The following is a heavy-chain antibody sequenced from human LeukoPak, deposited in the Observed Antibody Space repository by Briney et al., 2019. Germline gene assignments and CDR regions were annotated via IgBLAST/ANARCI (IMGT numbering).Heavy chain of an antibody. Sequence: ASVKVSCKASGYTFTGYYMHWVRQAPGQGLEWMGWINPNNGGTEYTQKFQGRVTMTRDTSSSTVYMYLRRLTSDDTAVYYCARDEKLLWFGDLDYWGQGTLVTVSS. J-gene: IGHJ4*02. CDR1: GYTFTGYY. CDR2: INPNNGGT. CDR3: ARDEKLLWFGDLDY. D-gene: IGHD3-10*01. V-gene: IGHV1-2*02.